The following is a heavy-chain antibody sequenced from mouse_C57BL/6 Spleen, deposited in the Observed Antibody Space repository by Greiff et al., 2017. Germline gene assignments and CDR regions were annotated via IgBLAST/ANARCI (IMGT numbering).Heavy chain of an antibody. CDR3: ARYYYYDEYYFDY. CDR2: IHPNSGST. J-gene: IGHJ2*01. V-gene: IGHV1-64*01. D-gene: IGHD2-4*01. CDR1: GYTFTSYW. Sequence: QVQLQQPGAELVKPGASVKLSCKASGYTFTSYWMHWVKQRPGQGLEWIGMIHPNSGSTNYNEKFKSKATLTVDKSSSTAYMQLSSLTSEDSAVYYCARYYYYDEYYFDYWGQGTTLTVSS.